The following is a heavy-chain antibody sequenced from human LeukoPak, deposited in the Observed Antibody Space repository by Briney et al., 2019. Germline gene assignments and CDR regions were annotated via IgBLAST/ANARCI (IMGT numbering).Heavy chain of an antibody. J-gene: IGHJ4*02. Sequence: SETLSLTCTVSGGSISSGGYYWSWLRQHPGKGLEWIGYIYYSGSTYYNPSLKSRVTISVDTSKNQFSLKLSSVAAADTAVYYCARSGFYYDSSGYYPLDYWGQGTLVTVSS. V-gene: IGHV4-31*03. CDR2: IYYSGST. CDR3: ARSGFYYDSSGYYPLDY. D-gene: IGHD3-22*01. CDR1: GGSISSGGYY.